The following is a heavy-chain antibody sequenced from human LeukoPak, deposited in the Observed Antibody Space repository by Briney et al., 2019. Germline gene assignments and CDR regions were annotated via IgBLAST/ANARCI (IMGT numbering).Heavy chain of an antibody. CDR3: ATTGASGYCSSTSCLDY. V-gene: IGHV4-30-2*01. CDR2: IYHSGST. CDR1: GGSISSGYS. J-gene: IGHJ4*02. Sequence: PSETLSLTCAVSGGSISSGYSWSWIRQPPGKGLEWIGYIYHSGSTYYNPSLKSRVTISVDRSKNQFSLKLSSVTAADTAVYYCATTGASGYCSSTSCLDYWGQGTLVTVSS. D-gene: IGHD2-2*01.